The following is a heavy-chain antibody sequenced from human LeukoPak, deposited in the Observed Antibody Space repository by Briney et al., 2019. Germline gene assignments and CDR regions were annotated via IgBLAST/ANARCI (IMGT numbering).Heavy chain of an antibody. CDR3: AKAGSNSYIDFDS. D-gene: IGHD6-13*01. CDR1: GFTFSSYA. J-gene: IGHJ4*02. Sequence: GGSLRLSCAASGFTFSSYAMSWVRQAPGKGLEWVSGISAGGGSRYHADSAEGRFTVSRDNSKNTLFLQMNSLRAEDTAVYYCAKAGSNSYIDFDSWGQGTLVTVSS. CDR2: ISAGGGSR. V-gene: IGHV3-23*01.